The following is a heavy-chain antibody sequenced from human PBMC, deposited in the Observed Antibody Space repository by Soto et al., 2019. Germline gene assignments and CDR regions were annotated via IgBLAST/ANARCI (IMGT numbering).Heavy chain of an antibody. J-gene: IGHJ5*02. CDR1: GGSISSGDYY. Sequence: SETLSLTCTVSGGSISSGDYYWSWIRQPPGKGLEWIGYIYYSGSTYYNPSLKRRVTISVDTSKNQFSLKLSSVTAADTAVYYCARDHSVAAAGGWFDPWGQGTLVTVSS. D-gene: IGHD6-13*01. CDR2: IYYSGST. V-gene: IGHV4-30-4*01. CDR3: ARDHSVAAAGGWFDP.